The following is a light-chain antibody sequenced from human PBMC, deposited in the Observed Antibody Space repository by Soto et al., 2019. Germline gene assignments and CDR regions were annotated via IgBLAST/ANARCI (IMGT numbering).Light chain of an antibody. J-gene: IGLJ3*02. CDR3: SSYTSSSTWV. V-gene: IGLV2-14*01. CDR2: EVS. Sequence: QSALTQPASVSGSPGQSITISCTGTSSDVGGYNYVSWYQQHPGKAPKLMIYEVSNRPSGVSNRFSASKSGNTASLTISGLQAEDEADYYCSSYTSSSTWVFGGGTKLPV. CDR1: SSDVGGYNY.